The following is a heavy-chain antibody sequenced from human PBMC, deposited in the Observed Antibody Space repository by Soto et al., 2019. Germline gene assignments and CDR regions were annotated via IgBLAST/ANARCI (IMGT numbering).Heavy chain of an antibody. CDR2: IIPILGIA. D-gene: IGHD3-22*01. CDR3: ARDEYYYDSSGREYFQH. J-gene: IGHJ1*01. V-gene: IGHV1-69*04. Sequence: SVKVSCKASGGTFSSYTISWVRQAPGQGLEWMGRIIPILGIANYAQKFQGRVTITADKSTSTAYMELSSLRSEDTAVYYCARDEYYYDSSGREYFQHWGQGTLVTVSS. CDR1: GGTFSSYT.